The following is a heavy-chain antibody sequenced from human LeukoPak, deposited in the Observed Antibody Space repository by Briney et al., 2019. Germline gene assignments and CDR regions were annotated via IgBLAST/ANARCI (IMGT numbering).Heavy chain of an antibody. CDR1: GFTIDRTT. CDR2: MKEDGSDI. J-gene: IGHJ4*02. Sequence: GGSLRLSCVASGFTIDRTTMSWVRQAPGKGLEWVANMKEDGSDIYYVDSVRGRFTTSRDNAKKSVYLQMNSLRAEDTGVYYCARGGRSYFDFWGQGSLVTVSS. V-gene: IGHV3-7*01. D-gene: IGHD3-10*01. CDR3: ARGGRSYFDF.